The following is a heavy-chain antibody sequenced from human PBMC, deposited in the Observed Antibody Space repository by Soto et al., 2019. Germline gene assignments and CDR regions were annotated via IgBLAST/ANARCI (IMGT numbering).Heavy chain of an antibody. Sequence: GESLKISCKGSRDSFTSYWIGWVRQRPGKGLEWMGIIHPGDSDTRYSPSFQGQVTISVDKSISTTYLQWSSLKATDTAKYFCVSEATDYNYAMDVWGQGTTVTVSS. J-gene: IGHJ6*02. CDR1: RDSFTSYW. CDR3: VSEATDYNYAMDV. CDR2: IHPGDSDT. V-gene: IGHV5-51*01.